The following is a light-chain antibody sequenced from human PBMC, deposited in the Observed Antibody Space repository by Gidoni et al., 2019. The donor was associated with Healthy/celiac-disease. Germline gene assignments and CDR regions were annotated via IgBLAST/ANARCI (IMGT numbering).Light chain of an antibody. Sequence: QSALTQPVSVSGSPGQSITISCTGTSSDVGGYNYVSWYQQHPGKAPKLMIYEVSNRPSGVSNRFSGSKSGNTASLTSSGLQAEDEADYYCSSYTSSSTLDVFGTGTKVTVL. CDR2: EVS. CDR3: SSYTSSSTLDV. CDR1: SSDVGGYNY. V-gene: IGLV2-14*01. J-gene: IGLJ1*01.